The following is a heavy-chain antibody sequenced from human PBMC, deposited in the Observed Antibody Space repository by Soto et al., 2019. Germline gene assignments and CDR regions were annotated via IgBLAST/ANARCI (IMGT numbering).Heavy chain of an antibody. V-gene: IGHV3-30*18. CDR1: GFTFSSYG. CDR3: AKDHSFGVAATIGYFDY. D-gene: IGHD2-15*01. Sequence: GGSLRLSCAASGFTFSSYGMHRVRQAPGKGLEWVAVISYDGSNKYYADSVKGRFTISRDNSKNTLYLQMNSLRAEDTAVYYCAKDHSFGVAATIGYFDYWGQGTLVTVSS. CDR2: ISYDGSNK. J-gene: IGHJ4*02.